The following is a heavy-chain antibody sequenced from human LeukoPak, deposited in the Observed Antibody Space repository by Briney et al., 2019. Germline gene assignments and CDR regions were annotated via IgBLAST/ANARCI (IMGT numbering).Heavy chain of an antibody. CDR1: GYAFTSYD. CDR3: ARGLRYYYGMDV. V-gene: IGHV1-8*01. Sequence: ASVKVSCKASGYAFTSYDINWVRQATGQGLEWMGWMNPNSGNTGYAQKFQGRVTMTRNTSISTAYMELSSLRSEDTAVYYCARGLRYYYGMDVWGQGTTVTVSS. J-gene: IGHJ6*02. CDR2: MNPNSGNT. D-gene: IGHD4-17*01.